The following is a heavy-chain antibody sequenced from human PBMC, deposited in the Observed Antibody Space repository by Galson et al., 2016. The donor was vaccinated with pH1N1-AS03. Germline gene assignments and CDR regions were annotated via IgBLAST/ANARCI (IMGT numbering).Heavy chain of an antibody. J-gene: IGHJ5*02. CDR1: TFIARSNY. D-gene: IGHD3-16*01. CDR3: STDRFGEPTT. V-gene: IGHV3-53*01. Sequence: SLRLSCAGSTFIARSNYMSWVRQAPGKGLEWVSVIYHGEAGTSYYADSVKGRFTISRHSSTNTVNLQMNNLRVEDTAKYYCSTDRFGEPTTWGQGTLIIVS. CDR2: IYHGEAGTS.